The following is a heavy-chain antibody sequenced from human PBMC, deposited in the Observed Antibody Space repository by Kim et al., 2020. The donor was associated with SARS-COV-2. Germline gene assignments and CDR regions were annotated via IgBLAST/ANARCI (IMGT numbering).Heavy chain of an antibody. CDR3: AKDFSAGLDV. J-gene: IGHJ6*02. CDR1: GFTVGNYA. Sequence: GGSLRLSCAATGFTVGNYALTWVRQAPGKGLQWVSTISGSGSATYYVDSVKGRFTILRDNSKNTLSLQMNSLRVEDTAIYYCAKDFSAGLDVWGHGTTVTVSS. CDR2: ISGSGSAT. V-gene: IGHV3-23*01.